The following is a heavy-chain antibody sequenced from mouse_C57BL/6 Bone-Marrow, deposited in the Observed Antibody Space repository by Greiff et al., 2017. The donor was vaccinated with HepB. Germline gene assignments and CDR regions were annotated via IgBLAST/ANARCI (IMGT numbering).Heavy chain of an antibody. CDR2: IHPNSGST. V-gene: IGHV1-64*01. D-gene: IGHD1-1*01. J-gene: IGHJ1*03. CDR1: GYTFTSYW. Sequence: VQLQQPGAELVKPGASVKLSCKASGYTFTSYWMHWVKQRPGQGLEWIGMIHPNSGSTNYNEKFKSKATLTVDTSSSTAYMQLSSLTSEDSAVDDCASYYYGVARYWYFDVWGTGTTVTVSA. CDR3: ASYYYGVARYWYFDV.